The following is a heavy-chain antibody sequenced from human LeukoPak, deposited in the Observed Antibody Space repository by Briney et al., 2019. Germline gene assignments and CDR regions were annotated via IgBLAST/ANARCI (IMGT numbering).Heavy chain of an antibody. CDR2: IKEDGSEK. Sequence: GGSLRLSCAASGFTFSSYWMYWVRQAPGKGLEWVANIKEDGSEKHYVDSVQGRFTISRDNAKNSLYLHMNSLRAEDTAVYYCARGGDGYTFALDSWGQGTLVTVSS. J-gene: IGHJ4*02. V-gene: IGHV3-7*01. D-gene: IGHD5-24*01. CDR3: ARGGDGYTFALDS. CDR1: GFTFSSYW.